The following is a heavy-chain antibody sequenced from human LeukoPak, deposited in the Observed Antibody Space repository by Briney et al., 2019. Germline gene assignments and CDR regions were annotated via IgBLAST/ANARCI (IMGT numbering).Heavy chain of an antibody. CDR2: MNPNSGNT. CDR1: GHTFTSYD. V-gene: IGHV1-8*01. J-gene: IGHJ5*02. CDR3: ARGPPYTYYYGSGSSDNWFDP. Sequence: GASVKVSCKASGHTFTSYDINWVRQAAGQGLEWMGWMNPNSGNTGYAQKFQGRVTMTRNTSISTAYMELSSLRSEDTAVYYCARGPPYTYYYGSGSSDNWFDPWGQGTLVTVSS. D-gene: IGHD3-10*01.